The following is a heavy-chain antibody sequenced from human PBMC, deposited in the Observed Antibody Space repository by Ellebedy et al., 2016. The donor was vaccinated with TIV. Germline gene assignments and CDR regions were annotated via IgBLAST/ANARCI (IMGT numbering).Heavy chain of an antibody. CDR2: MNQDGSDK. CDR3: AWGDSCSQ. CDR1: GFTFGSYW. V-gene: IGHV3-7*04. D-gene: IGHD3-22*01. Sequence: GGSLRLXXATSGFTFGSYWMSWVRQIPGKGLEWVANMNQDGSDKRYVDSVKGRFTISRDNAKNSLYLQMNSLRAEDTAVYYCAWGDSCSQWGQGTLVTVSS. J-gene: IGHJ4*02.